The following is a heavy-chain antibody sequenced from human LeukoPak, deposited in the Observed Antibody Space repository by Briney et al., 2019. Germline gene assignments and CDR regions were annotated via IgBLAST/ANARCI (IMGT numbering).Heavy chain of an antibody. CDR1: GFTFSSYS. V-gene: IGHV3-23*01. D-gene: IGHD2-21*02. J-gene: IGHJ1*01. CDR3: ASPPGPYCGGDCYSQYFQH. Sequence: GGSLRLSCAASGFTFSSYSMNWVRQAPGKGLEWVSAISGSGGSTYYADSVKGRFTISRDNSKNTLYLQMNSLRAEDTAVYYCASPPGPYCGGDCYSQYFQHWGQGTLVTVSS. CDR2: ISGSGGST.